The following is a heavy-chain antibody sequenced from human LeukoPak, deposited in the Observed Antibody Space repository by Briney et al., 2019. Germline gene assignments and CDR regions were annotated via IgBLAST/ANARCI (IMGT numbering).Heavy chain of an antibody. V-gene: IGHV3-48*02. CDR2: ISSTSSTI. J-gene: IGHJ4*01. D-gene: IGHD1-1*01. CDR3: ARSGNYDC. Sequence: GGSLRLSCAASGFTFSTYCMSWVRQAPGKGLEWVSYISSTSSTIYYADAVRGRFTISRDNDKNSLYLQKNSLRDEETGVYYCARSGNYDCWGHGTLVTVSS. CDR1: GFTFSTYC.